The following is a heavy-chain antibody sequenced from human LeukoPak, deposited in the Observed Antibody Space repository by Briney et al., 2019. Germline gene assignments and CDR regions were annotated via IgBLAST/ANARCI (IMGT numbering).Heavy chain of an antibody. V-gene: IGHV3-48*03. CDR1: GFTFSSYE. D-gene: IGHD3-10*01. Sequence: GGSLRLSCAASGFTFSSYEMNWVRQAPGKGLEWFSYISSSGSTIYYADSVKGRFTISRDNAKNSLYLQMNSLRAEDTAVYYCAREGGTYYGSGSSNYMDVWGKGTTVTVSS. CDR3: AREGGTYYGSGSSNYMDV. J-gene: IGHJ6*03. CDR2: ISSSGSTI.